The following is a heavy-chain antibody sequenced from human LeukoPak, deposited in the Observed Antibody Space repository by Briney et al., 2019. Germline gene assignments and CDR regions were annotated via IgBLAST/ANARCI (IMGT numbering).Heavy chain of an antibody. CDR3: AKGSVYCSGGSCFDY. CDR1: GFTVSSTY. Sequence: GGSLRLSCAASGFTVSSTYMSWVRQAPGKGLEWVSAISGSGGSTYYADSVKGRFTISRDNSKNTLYLQMNSLRAEDTAVYYCAKGSVYCSGGSCFDYWGQGTLVNVSS. J-gene: IGHJ4*02. V-gene: IGHV3-23*01. CDR2: ISGSGGST. D-gene: IGHD2-15*01.